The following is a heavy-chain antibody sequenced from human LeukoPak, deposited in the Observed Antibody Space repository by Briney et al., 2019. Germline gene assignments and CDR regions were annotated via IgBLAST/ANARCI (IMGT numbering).Heavy chain of an antibody. CDR3: ARGRAALRPDY. D-gene: IGHD3-3*01. V-gene: IGHV4-39*07. Sequence: SETLSLTCTVSGGSISSSSYYWGWIRQPPGKGLGWIGSIYYSGSTNYNPSLKSRVTISVDTSKNQFSLKLSSVTAADTAVYYCARGRAALRPDYWGQGTLVTVSS. CDR1: GGSISSSSYY. J-gene: IGHJ4*02. CDR2: IYYSGST.